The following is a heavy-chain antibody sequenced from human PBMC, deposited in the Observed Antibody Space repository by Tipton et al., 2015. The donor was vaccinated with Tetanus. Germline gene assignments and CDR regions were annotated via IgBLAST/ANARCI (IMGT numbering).Heavy chain of an antibody. J-gene: IGHJ3*02. CDR3: ARWGDASGSTNLYAFDI. CDR2: IFHSGST. Sequence: TLSLTCTVSGDSMTKYYWSWIRQPPGKGLEWISYIFHSGSTNYNPSLKSRVTISMDTSKNQFSLKISSLTAADTAVYYCARWGDASGSTNLYAFDIWGQGAMVSVSS. V-gene: IGHV4-59*01. CDR1: GDSMTKYY. D-gene: IGHD3-10*01.